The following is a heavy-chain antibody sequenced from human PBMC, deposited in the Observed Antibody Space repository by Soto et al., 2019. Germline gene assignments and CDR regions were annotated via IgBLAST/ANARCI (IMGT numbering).Heavy chain of an antibody. CDR2: IYYSGST. V-gene: IGHV4-59*01. CDR1: GGSISSYY. Sequence: PSETLSLTCTVSGGSISSYYWSWIRQPPGKGLEWIEYIYYSGSTNYNPSLKSRVTISVDTSKNQFSLKLSSVTAADTAVYYCATLITMVRGGGYAFDIWGQGTMVTVSS. CDR3: ATLITMVRGGGYAFDI. J-gene: IGHJ3*02. D-gene: IGHD3-10*01.